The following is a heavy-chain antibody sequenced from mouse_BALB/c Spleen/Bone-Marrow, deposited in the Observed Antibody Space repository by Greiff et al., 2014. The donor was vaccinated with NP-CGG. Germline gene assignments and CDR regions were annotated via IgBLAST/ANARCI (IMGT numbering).Heavy chain of an antibody. CDR1: GFTFSSYA. Sequence: EVKLMESGGGLVKPGGSLKLSCAASGFTFSSYAMSWVRQTPEKRLEWVATISSGGSYTYYPDSVKGRFTISRDNAKNTLYLQMSSLRSEDTAVYYCARHGGKGYAMDYWGQGTSVTVSS. V-gene: IGHV5-9-3*01. CDR2: ISSGGSYT. J-gene: IGHJ4*01. CDR3: ARHGGKGYAMDY. D-gene: IGHD2-1*01.